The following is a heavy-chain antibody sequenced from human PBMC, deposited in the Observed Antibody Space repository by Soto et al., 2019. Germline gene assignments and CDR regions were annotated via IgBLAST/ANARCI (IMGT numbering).Heavy chain of an antibody. V-gene: IGHV1-24*01. Sequence: ASVQSSSAAPQLTYTDLTIDWLRQHPGKGLEWMGRSAPEEGEPIYPQKFQGRVSMTEDPSTDTAYMELTSLRFEDTAVYFCAADRKIVGTIGDFDFWGHGTQVTVSS. CDR1: QLTYTDLT. D-gene: IGHD1-26*01. CDR2: SAPEEGEP. CDR3: AADRKIVGTIGDFDF. J-gene: IGHJ4*01.